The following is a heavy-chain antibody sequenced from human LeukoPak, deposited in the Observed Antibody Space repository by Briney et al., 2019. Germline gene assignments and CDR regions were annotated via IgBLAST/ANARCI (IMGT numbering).Heavy chain of an antibody. Sequence: PGGTLSLSCAASGFTVTSYEMNWVRHAPGKGLEWVSYISSSCSTIYYADSVKGRFTISRDNAKNTMELQRNSLRAEDTAVYYCARYLVYSSSWYVGYYYYGMDVWGQGTTVTVSS. D-gene: IGHD6-13*01. V-gene: IGHV3-48*03. J-gene: IGHJ6*02. CDR3: ARYLVYSSSWYVGYYYYGMDV. CDR1: GFTVTSYE. CDR2: ISSSCSTI.